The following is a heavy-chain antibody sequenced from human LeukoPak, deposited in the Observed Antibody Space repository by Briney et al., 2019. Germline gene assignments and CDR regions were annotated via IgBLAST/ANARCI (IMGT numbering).Heavy chain of an antibody. CDR2: IIPIFGTA. CDR3: ARHFLGGDYFDY. D-gene: IGHD3-16*01. J-gene: IGHJ4*02. Sequence: AASVKVSCKASGGTFSSYAISWVRQAPGQGLEWMGGIIPIFGTANYAQKFQGRVTITTDESTSTAYMELSSLRSEDTAVYYCARHFLGGDYFDYWGQGTLVTVPS. CDR1: GGTFSSYA. V-gene: IGHV1-69*05.